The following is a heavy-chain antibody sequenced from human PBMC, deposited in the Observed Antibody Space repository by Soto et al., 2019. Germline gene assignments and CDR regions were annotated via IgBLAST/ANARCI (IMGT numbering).Heavy chain of an antibody. D-gene: IGHD3-22*01. J-gene: IGHJ4*02. Sequence: LRLACDASGFTFSSYAMSWVRQAPGKGLESGSAISGIGGITYYADSMKGRFTISINSSKNTLYLQMNSLRAEDTAVYYCAKVRYDSSGYFPFDYWGQGTLVTVSA. V-gene: IGHV3-23*01. CDR1: GFTFSSYA. CDR2: ISGIGGIT. CDR3: AKVRYDSSGYFPFDY.